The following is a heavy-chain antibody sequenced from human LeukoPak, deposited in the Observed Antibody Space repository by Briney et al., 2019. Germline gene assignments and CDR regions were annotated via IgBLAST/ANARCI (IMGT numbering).Heavy chain of an antibody. V-gene: IGHV4-4*07. CDR1: GGSISSYY. CDR3: TRGALRNWCFDL. CDR2: IYTSGST. Sequence: SETLSLTCAVSGGSISSYYRSWIRQPAGKGLEWVGRIYTSGSTKYNPSLKSRVTMSVDTSKNQFSLKLCSVTAADRAVYCCTRGALRNWCFDLWGRGTLVTVSS. D-gene: IGHD3-16*01. J-gene: IGHJ2*01.